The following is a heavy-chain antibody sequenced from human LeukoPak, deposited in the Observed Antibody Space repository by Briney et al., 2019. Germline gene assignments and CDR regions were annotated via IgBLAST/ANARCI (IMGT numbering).Heavy chain of an antibody. CDR3: ARARDSYDFWSGYLYYFDY. V-gene: IGHV3-7*01. J-gene: IGHJ4*02. CDR2: IKQDGSEE. D-gene: IGHD3-3*01. CDR1: GFTFSSYW. Sequence: GGSLRLSCAASGFTFSSYWMSWVRQAPGKGLEWVANIKQDGSEEYYVDSVKGRFTISRDNAKNSLYLQMNSLRAEDTAVYYCARARDSYDFWSGYLYYFDYWGQGTLVTVSS.